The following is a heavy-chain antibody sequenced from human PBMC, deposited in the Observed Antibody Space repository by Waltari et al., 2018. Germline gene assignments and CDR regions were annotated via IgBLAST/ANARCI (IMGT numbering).Heavy chain of an antibody. CDR3: TKDLTTAPGNVNWFHP. CDR2: LSGSGGDT. J-gene: IGHJ5*02. D-gene: IGHD1-1*01. Sequence: EVQLLESGGGSAQPGESLRLSCAASGFTFDIYAMSWVRQAPGKGMAWVSSLSGSGGDTYYADSVKGRFTVSRDNSKNKVYLQMNNLRAEDTAVYYCTKDLTTAPGNVNWFHPWGQGTLVTVSS. CDR1: GFTFDIYA. V-gene: IGHV3-23*01.